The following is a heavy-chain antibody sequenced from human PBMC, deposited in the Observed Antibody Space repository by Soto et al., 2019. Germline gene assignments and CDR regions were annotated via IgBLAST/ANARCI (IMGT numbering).Heavy chain of an antibody. CDR3: ARDRTHGWFGELFPTPYYYYGMDV. CDR1: GFTFSSYA. D-gene: IGHD3-10*01. V-gene: IGHV3-30-3*01. J-gene: IGHJ6*02. Sequence: GGSLRLSCAASGFTFSSYAMHWFRQAPGKGLEWVAVISYDGSNKYYADSVKGRFTISRDNSKNTLYLQMNSLRAEDTAVYYCARDRTHGWFGELFPTPYYYYGMDVWGQGTTVTVSS. CDR2: ISYDGSNK.